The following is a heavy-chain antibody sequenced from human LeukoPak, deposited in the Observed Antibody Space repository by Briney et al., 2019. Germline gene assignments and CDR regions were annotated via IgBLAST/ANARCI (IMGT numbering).Heavy chain of an antibody. CDR2: IYTSGST. J-gene: IGHJ6*03. D-gene: IGHD5-24*01. V-gene: IGHV4-61*02. Sequence: PSETLSLTCTVSGGSISSGDYYWSWLRQPAGKGLEWIGRIYTSGSTNYNPSLKSRVTISIDTSKNQFSLKLSSVTAADTAVYYCARVLIEEEDVSNSYYYYLDVWGKGTTLTISS. CDR3: ARVLIEEEDVSNSYYYYLDV. CDR1: GGSISSGDYY.